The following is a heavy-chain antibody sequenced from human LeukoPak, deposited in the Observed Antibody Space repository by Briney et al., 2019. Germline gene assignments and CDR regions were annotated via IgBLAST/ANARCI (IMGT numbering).Heavy chain of an antibody. CDR2: IYYSGST. D-gene: IGHD1-14*01. CDR3: ARVPRREAFDI. V-gene: IGHV4-31*03. Sequence: TSETLSLTCTVSGGSISSGGYYWSWIRQHPGKGLEWIGYIYYSGSTYYNPSLKSRVTISVDTSKNQFSLKLSSVTAADTAVYYCARVPRREAFDIWGQGTMVTVSS. J-gene: IGHJ3*02. CDR1: GGSISSGGYY.